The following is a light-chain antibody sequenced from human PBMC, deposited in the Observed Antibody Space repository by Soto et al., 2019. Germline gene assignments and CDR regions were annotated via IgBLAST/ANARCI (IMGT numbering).Light chain of an antibody. CDR3: QTWGTGIRV. V-gene: IGLV4-69*01. CDR2: LNSDGSH. CDR1: SGHSSYA. Sequence: QPVLTQSPSASASLGASVKLTCTLSSGHSSYAIAWHQQQPEKGPRYLMKLNSDGSHSKGDDIPDRFSGSSSGAERYLTISSLQSEDEADYYCQTWGTGIRVFGGGTKLTVL. J-gene: IGLJ2*01.